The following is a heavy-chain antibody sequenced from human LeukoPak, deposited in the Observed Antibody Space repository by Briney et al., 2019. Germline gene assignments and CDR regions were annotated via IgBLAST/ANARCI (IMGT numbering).Heavy chain of an antibody. CDR3: AKDRGMMVVAASSTDY. V-gene: IGHV3-30*02. Sequence: GGSLRLSCAASGFTFSSYGMHWVRQAPGKGLEWVAFIRYDGSNKYYADSVKGRFTISRDNSKNTLYLQMNGLRAEDTAVYYCAKDRGMMVVAASSTDYWGQGTLVTVSS. D-gene: IGHD2-15*01. CDR1: GFTFSSYG. J-gene: IGHJ4*02. CDR2: IRYDGSNK.